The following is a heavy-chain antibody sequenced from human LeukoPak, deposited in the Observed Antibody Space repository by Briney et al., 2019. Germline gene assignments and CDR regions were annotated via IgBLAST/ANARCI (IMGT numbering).Heavy chain of an antibody. CDR2: IYPGDSDI. Sequence: GESLKISCKGSGYSFTSYWIAWVGQLPGKGLEWMGIIYPGDSDIRYSPSFQGQATISADKSITTAYLQWSSLKASDTAMYYWARRGMYSSNWFYFDYWGQGTLVTVSS. D-gene: IGHD6-13*01. V-gene: IGHV5-51*01. J-gene: IGHJ4*02. CDR3: ARRGMYSSNWFYFDY. CDR1: GYSFTSYW.